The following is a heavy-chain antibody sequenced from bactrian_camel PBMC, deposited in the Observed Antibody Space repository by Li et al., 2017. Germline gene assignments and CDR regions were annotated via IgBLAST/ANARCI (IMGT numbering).Heavy chain of an antibody. CDR1: GYSYSSNC. CDR2: IYSGGSST. V-gene: IGHV3S54*01. D-gene: IGHD3*01. Sequence: HVQLVESGGGSVQAGGSLRLSCAVSGYSYSSNCMGWFRQAPGKEREGVAAIYSGGSSTYYSESVKGRFTPSLDNAKNTLYLQMNSLKSDDTAMYYCAAFAGPCPGRDPRRYSYWGQGTQVTVS. J-gene: IGHJ4*01. CDR3: AAFAGPCPGRDPRRYSY.